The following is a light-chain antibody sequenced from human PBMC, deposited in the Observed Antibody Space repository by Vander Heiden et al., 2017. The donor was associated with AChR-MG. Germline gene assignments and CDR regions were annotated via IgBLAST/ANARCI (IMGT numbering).Light chain of an antibody. J-gene: IGLJ1*01. CDR1: SSNIGSNS. V-gene: IGLV1-47*01. CDR3: VAWDDSLTGYV. Sequence: QSVLTQPPSASGTPGQRIPISCSGSSSNIGSNSVYWYQQLPGAAPKVLIYRNNQRPAGVPDRFAGSKSDTSVSLAISGLRSEDEADYYCVAWDDSLTGYVCGTGTKVTVL. CDR2: RNN.